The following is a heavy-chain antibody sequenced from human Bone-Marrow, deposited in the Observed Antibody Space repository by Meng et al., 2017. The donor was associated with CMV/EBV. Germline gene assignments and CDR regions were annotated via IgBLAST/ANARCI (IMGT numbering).Heavy chain of an antibody. D-gene: IGHD2-2*03. CDR2: INPNSGGT. Sequence: ASVKVSCKASGYTFTGYYIHWVRQAPGQGLEWMGWINPNSGGTNYAQKFQGRVTMTRDTSINTAYMELSRLRSDDTAVYYCARDRDWIYAASNYYYYYGMDVWGQGTTVTVSS. CDR1: GYTFTGYY. J-gene: IGHJ6*02. CDR3: ARDRDWIYAASNYYYYYGMDV. V-gene: IGHV1-2*02.